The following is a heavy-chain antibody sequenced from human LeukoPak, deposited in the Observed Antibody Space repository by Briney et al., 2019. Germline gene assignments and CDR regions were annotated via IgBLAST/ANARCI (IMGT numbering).Heavy chain of an antibody. J-gene: IGHJ6*02. V-gene: IGHV4-59*08. Sequence: SETLSLTCTVSGGSISSYYWSWIRQPPGKGLEWIGYIYYSGSTNYNPSLKSRVTISVDTSKTQFSLKLSSVTAADTAVYYCARHGPALLWFGELHYYYYGMDVWGQGTTVTVSS. CDR1: GGSISSYY. CDR2: IYYSGST. D-gene: IGHD3-10*01. CDR3: ARHGPALLWFGELHYYYYGMDV.